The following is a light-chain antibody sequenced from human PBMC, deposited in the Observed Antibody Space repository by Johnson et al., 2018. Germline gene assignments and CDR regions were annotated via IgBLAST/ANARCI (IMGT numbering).Light chain of an antibody. J-gene: IGLJ1*01. CDR1: SSNIGNNY. CDR2: ENN. CDR3: GTLDSSLSAGNV. V-gene: IGLV1-51*02. Sequence: QSVLTQPPSVSAAPGQKVTISCSGSSSNIGNNYVSWYQQLPGTAPKLLIYENNKRPSGIPDRFSGSKSGTSATLGITGLPTGDEADYYCGTLDSSLSAGNVFGTGTKFTVL.